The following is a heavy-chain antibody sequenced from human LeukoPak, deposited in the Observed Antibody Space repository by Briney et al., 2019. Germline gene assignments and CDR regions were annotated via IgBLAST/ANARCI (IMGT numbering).Heavy chain of an antibody. J-gene: IGHJ4*02. CDR1: GGTFSSYA. Sequence: ASVKVSCKASGGTFSSYAISWVRQAPGQGLEWMGGIIPIFGTANYAQKFQGRVTITADESTSTAYMELSSLRSEDTAVYYCAGLMSGWYPQGGFDYWGQGTLVTVSS. V-gene: IGHV1-69*13. D-gene: IGHD6-19*01. CDR2: IIPIFGTA. CDR3: AGLMSGWYPQGGFDY.